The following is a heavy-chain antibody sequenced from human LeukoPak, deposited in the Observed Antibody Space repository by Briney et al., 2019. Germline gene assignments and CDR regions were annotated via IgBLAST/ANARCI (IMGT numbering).Heavy chain of an antibody. D-gene: IGHD3-22*01. V-gene: IGHV3-33*01. CDR2: IWYDGTNK. J-gene: IGHJ4*02. Sequence: GGSLRLSCAASGFTFSSYGMHWVRQAPGKGLEWVAVIWYDGTNKYYADSVKGRFTISRDNSKNTLYLQMNSLRAEDTAVYYCARAAYDSSGYLTLWGQGTLVTVSS. CDR1: GFTFSSYG. CDR3: ARAAYDSSGYLTL.